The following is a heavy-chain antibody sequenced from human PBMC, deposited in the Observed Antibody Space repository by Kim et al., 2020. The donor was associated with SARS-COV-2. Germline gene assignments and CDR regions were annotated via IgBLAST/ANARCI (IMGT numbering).Heavy chain of an antibody. CDR1: GYRFSGYG. Sequence: ASVKVSCKASGYRFSGYGVSWVRQAPGQGLDWGGWINTYNGDTNYADKVQGRVTMTTDTSTVTVYMELRSLRSDDTAVYYCARGYDNLDFWGQGTLVTVSS. CDR2: INTYNGDT. D-gene: IGHD3-22*01. CDR3: ARGYDNLDF. J-gene: IGHJ4*02. V-gene: IGHV1-18*01.